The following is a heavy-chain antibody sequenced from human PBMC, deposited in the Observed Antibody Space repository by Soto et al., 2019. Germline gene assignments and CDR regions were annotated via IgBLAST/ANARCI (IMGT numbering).Heavy chain of an antibody. CDR3: ASTMIVVVIPVPYYYYGMDV. CDR1: GFTVSSNY. CDR2: IYSGGST. V-gene: IGHV3-53*01. D-gene: IGHD3-22*01. J-gene: IGHJ6*02. Sequence: PGGSLRLSCAASGFTVSSNYMSWVRQAPGKGLEWVSVIYSGGSTYYADSVKGRFTISRDNSKNTLHLQMNSLRAEDTAVYYCASTMIVVVIPVPYYYYGMDVWGQGTTVTVSS.